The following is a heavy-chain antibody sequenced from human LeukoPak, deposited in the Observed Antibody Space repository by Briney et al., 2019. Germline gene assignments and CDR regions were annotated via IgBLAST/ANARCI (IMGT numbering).Heavy chain of an antibody. J-gene: IGHJ4*02. CDR2: IWCDGSNK. CDR1: GFTFSSYG. V-gene: IGHV3-33*01. CDR3: ARGRPAYCGGDCYNDY. D-gene: IGHD2-21*02. Sequence: GRSLRLSCAASGFTFSSYGMHWVRQAPGKGLEWVAVIWCDGSNKYYADSVKGRFSISRDNSKNTLYLRMNSLRADDTAVYYCARGRPAYCGGDCYNDYWGQGTLVTVSS.